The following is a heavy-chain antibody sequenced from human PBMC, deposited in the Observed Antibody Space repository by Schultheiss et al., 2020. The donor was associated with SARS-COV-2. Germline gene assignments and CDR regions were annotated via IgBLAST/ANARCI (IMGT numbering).Heavy chain of an antibody. CDR2: ISGSGGST. Sequence: GGSLRLSCAASGFAVSSNYMSWVRQAPGKGLEWVSAISGSGGSTYYADSVKGRFTISRDNSKNTLYLQMNSLRAEDTAVYYCAKDNWELATGFLDYWGQGTLVTVSS. J-gene: IGHJ4*02. CDR3: AKDNWELATGFLDY. V-gene: IGHV3-23*01. D-gene: IGHD1-26*01. CDR1: GFAVSSNY.